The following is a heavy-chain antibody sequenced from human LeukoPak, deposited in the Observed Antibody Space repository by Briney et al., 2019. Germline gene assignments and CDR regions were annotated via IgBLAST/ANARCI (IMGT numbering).Heavy chain of an antibody. CDR2: IYYSGST. CDR3: ARQLGYCSSTSCYANKIDY. J-gene: IGHJ4*02. Sequence: SESLSLTCTVSGGSISSSGYYWGWLRQPPGKGLEWFMSIYYSGSTDYKPSPTSRVTISVDTSTSPFSLTLSSVTAADTAVYYCARQLGYCSSTSCYANKIDYWGQGTLGTVSS. D-gene: IGHD2-2*01. V-gene: IGHV4-39*01. CDR1: GGSISSSGYY.